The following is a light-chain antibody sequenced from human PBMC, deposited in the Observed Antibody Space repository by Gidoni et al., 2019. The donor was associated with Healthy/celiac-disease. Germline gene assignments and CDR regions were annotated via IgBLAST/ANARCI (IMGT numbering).Light chain of an antibody. CDR2: KAS. CDR1: QSISSW. V-gene: IGKV1-5*03. Sequence: DIHMTQSPSTLSASVGDRVTITCRASQSISSWLAWYQQKPGKAPKLLIYKASSLESGVPSRFSGSGSGTEFTLTISSLQPDDFATYYCQQYNSYLTFXGXTKVEIK. J-gene: IGKJ4*01. CDR3: QQYNSYLT.